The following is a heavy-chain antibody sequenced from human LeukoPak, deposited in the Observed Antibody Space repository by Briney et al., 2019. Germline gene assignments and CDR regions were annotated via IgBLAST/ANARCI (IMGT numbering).Heavy chain of an antibody. CDR2: IYYSGST. D-gene: IGHD3-3*01. CDR3: ARRLLRFLEWSAFDI. Sequence: SETLSLTCTVSGGSISSYYWSWIRQPPGKGLEWIGYIYYSGSTNYNPSLKSRVTISVDTSKNHFSLKLSSVTAADTAVYYCARRLLRFLEWSAFDIWGQGTMVTVSS. CDR1: GGSISSYY. V-gene: IGHV4-59*08. J-gene: IGHJ3*02.